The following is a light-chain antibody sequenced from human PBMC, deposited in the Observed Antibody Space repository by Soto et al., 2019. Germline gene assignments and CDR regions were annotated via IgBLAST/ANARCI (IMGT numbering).Light chain of an antibody. CDR2: DAS. Sequence: DIQMTQSPSTLSASIGDRVTITCRASQNINNWIAWYQQKPGKAPKFLIYDASTFESGGPSRFSGSGFGTEFSLTISSLQPDDFGSYYCQHMRTFGQGTKVEMK. J-gene: IGKJ1*01. CDR3: QHMRT. V-gene: IGKV1-5*01. CDR1: QNINNW.